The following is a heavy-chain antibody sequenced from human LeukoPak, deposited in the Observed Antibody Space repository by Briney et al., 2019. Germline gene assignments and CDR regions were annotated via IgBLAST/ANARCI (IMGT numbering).Heavy chain of an antibody. D-gene: IGHD3-22*01. CDR1: GFTVGSST. Sequence: PGGSLRLSCAASGFTVGSSTMSWVRQAPGKGLEWVSIIYSGGSTSYADSVKGRFTISRDNSKNTLYLQMNSLRTEDTAVYYCARGGSYFDISGYYFYWGQGTLVTVSS. J-gene: IGHJ4*02. CDR2: IYSGGST. V-gene: IGHV3-66*01. CDR3: ARGGSYFDISGYYFY.